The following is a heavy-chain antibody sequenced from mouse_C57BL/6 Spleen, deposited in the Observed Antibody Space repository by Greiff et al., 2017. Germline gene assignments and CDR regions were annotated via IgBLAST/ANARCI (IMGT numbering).Heavy chain of an antibody. CDR2: IRSKSNNYAT. V-gene: IGHV10-1*01. Sequence: EVQRVESGGGLVQPKGSLKLSCAASGFSFNTYAMNWVRQAPGKGLEWVARIRSKSNNYATYYADSVKDRFTISRDDSESMLYLQMNNLKTEDTAMYYCVRSDYGRGFDYWGQGTTLTVSS. J-gene: IGHJ2*01. CDR3: VRSDYGRGFDY. CDR1: GFSFNTYA. D-gene: IGHD1-1*01.